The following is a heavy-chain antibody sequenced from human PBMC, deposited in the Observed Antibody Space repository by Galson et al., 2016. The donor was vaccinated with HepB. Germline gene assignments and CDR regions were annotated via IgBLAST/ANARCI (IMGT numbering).Heavy chain of an antibody. J-gene: IGHJ4*02. Sequence: SLRLSCAASGFTLRSYAMHWVRQAPGKGLEWVAITSYDGNYKYYADSVKGRFTISRANGKKTMYLQMNSLRAEDTALYYCARGRRGAISDFFDSWGQGTLVTVSS. CDR1: GFTLRSYA. CDR2: TSYDGNYK. V-gene: IGHV3-30*03. D-gene: IGHD3-10*01. CDR3: ARGRRGAISDFFDS.